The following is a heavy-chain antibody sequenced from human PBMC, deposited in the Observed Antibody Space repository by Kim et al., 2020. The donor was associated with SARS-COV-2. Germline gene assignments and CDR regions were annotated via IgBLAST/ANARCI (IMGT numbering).Heavy chain of an antibody. Sequence: SETLSLTCAVSGGSISDYYWSWIRQPPGKGLEWIGYIYYGGSTNYNPSLKSRVTISVDTSKNQFSLKLSSVTAADTAGYYCAGTCYSVGEVLGRWGRESWSPSPQ. CDR3: AGTCYSVGEVLGR. CDR1: GGSISDYY. CDR2: IYYGGST. J-gene: IGHJ4*02. D-gene: IGHD2-21*01. V-gene: IGHV4-59*08.